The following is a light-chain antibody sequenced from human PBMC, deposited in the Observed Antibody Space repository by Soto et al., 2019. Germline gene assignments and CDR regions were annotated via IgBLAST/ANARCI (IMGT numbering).Light chain of an antibody. CDR3: QQYDSTPPT. CDR1: QSVLYSSKKKNY. J-gene: IGKJ1*01. V-gene: IGKV4-1*01. Sequence: DIVRTQSPDSLAVALGERATINCKSSQSVLYSSKKKNYLAWYQQKPGQTPKQLIDWASTRESGVPDRFSGTRSRTYCTLPSSKLQPADAAVYYCQQYDSTPPTFCQGTKVEIK. CDR2: WAS.